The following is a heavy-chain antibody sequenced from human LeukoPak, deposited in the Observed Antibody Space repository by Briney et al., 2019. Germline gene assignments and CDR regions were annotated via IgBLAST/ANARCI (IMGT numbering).Heavy chain of an antibody. Sequence: GGSLRLSCAASGFTFSDYYMSWIRQAPGKGLEWVSYISSSSSYTNYADSVKGRFTISRDNAKNSLYLQMNSLRAEDTAVYYCARSASGKYSSSDYWGQGTLVTVSS. J-gene: IGHJ4*02. CDR3: ARSASGKYSSSDY. CDR2: ISSSSSYT. D-gene: IGHD6-13*01. CDR1: GFTFSDYY. V-gene: IGHV3-11*06.